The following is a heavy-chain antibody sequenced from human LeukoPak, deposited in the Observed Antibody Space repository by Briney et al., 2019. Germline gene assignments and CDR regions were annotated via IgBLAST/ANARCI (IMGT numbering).Heavy chain of an antibody. CDR1: GGSISSYY. CDR2: IYYSGST. V-gene: IGHV4-59*01. D-gene: IGHD1-26*01. Sequence: SETLSLTCTVSGGSISSYYWSWIRQPPGKGLEWIGYIYYSGSTNYNPSLESRVTISVDTSKNQFSLKLSSVTAADTAVYYCARAELLDPTVWYFDLWGRGTLVTVSS. J-gene: IGHJ2*01. CDR3: ARAELLDPTVWYFDL.